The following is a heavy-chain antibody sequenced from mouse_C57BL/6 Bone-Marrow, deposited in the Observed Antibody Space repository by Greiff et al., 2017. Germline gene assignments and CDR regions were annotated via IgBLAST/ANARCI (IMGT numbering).Heavy chain of an antibody. D-gene: IGHD1-1*01. J-gene: IGHJ2*01. CDR1: GYTFTDYY. CDR2: INPNNGGT. CDR3: ARDYYGSSWYFDY. Sequence: EVQLQQSGPELVKPGASVKISCKASGYTFTDYYMNWVKQSHGKSLEWIGDINPNNGGTSYNQKRKGKATLTVDKSSSTAYMELRSLTSEDSSVYYCARDYYGSSWYFDYWGQGTILTVSS. V-gene: IGHV1-26*01.